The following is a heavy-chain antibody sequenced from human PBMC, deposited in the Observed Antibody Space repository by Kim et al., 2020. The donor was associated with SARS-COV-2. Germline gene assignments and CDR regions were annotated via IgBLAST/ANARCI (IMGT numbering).Heavy chain of an antibody. CDR3: ARGDRGDYVSFDP. CDR1: GGSFSGYY. V-gene: IGHV4-34*01. CDR2: INHSGST. Sequence: SETLSLTCAVYGGSFSGYYWSWIRQPPGKGLEWIGEINHSGSTNYNPSLKSRVTISVDTSKNQFSLKLSSVTAADTAVYYCARGDRGDYVSFDPWAQCT. J-gene: IGHJ5*02. D-gene: IGHD3-16*01.